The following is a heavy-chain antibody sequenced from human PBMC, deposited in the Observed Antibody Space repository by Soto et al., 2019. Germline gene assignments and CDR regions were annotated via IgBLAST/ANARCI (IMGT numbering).Heavy chain of an antibody. CDR3: ARLYDSSGYYYGSLDY. J-gene: IGHJ4*02. CDR1: GYSFTSYW. CDR2: IYPGDSDT. V-gene: IGHV5-51*01. D-gene: IGHD3-22*01. Sequence: GESLTISCKGSGYSFTSYWIGWVRQMPGKGLEWMGIIYPGDSDTRYSPSFQGQVTISADKSISTAYLQWSSLKASDTAMYYCARLYDSSGYYYGSLDYWGQGTLVTVSS.